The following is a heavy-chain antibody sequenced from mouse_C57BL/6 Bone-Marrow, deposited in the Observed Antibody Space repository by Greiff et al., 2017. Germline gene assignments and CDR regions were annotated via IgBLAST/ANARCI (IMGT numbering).Heavy chain of an antibody. D-gene: IGHD1-1*01. CDR1: GFNIKDDY. J-gene: IGHJ1*03. V-gene: IGHV14-4*01. Sequence: EVQLQQSGAELVRPGASVKLSCTASGFNIKDDYMPWVKQRPEQGLEWIGWIDPENGDTEYASKFQGKATITADTSSNTAYLQLSSLTSEDTAVYYYTTFCGSNYLRYFDVWGTGTTVTVSS. CDR2: IDPENGDT. CDR3: TTFCGSNYLRYFDV.